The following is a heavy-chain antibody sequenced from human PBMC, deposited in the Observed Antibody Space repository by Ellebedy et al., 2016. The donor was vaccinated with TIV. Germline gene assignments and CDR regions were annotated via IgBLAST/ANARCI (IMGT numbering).Heavy chain of an antibody. Sequence: MPSETLSLTCTVSGYSISSGYYWGWIRQPPGKGLEWIGSIYHSGSTYYNPSLKSRVTISVDTSNNQFSLSLSSVTAADTAMFYCARTYSGNDYPDYWGQGTLVTVSS. D-gene: IGHD5-12*01. CDR1: GYSISSGYY. CDR2: IYHSGST. V-gene: IGHV4-38-2*02. CDR3: ARTYSGNDYPDY. J-gene: IGHJ4*02.